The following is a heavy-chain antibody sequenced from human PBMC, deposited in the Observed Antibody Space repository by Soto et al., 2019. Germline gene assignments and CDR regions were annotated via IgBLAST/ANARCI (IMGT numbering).Heavy chain of an antibody. V-gene: IGHV3-48*02. J-gene: IGHJ6*03. Sequence: PGGSLRLSCAASGFTIRGNAMTGFRQAQGRGLEWVSYISSSSTNIHYADSVRGRFTISRDNAKNSLYLQMNSLRDEDTAVYRCARDLSWGSKWYYYMDVWGKGTTVTVSS. CDR1: GFTIRGNA. D-gene: IGHD3-16*01. CDR3: ARDLSWGSKWYYYMDV. CDR2: ISSSSTNI.